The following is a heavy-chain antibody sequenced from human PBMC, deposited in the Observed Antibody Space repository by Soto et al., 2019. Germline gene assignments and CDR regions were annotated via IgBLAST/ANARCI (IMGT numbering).Heavy chain of an antibody. CDR1: GGSISSYY. V-gene: IGHV4-59*08. CDR2: IYDSGRT. Sequence: QGQLQESGPGLVKPSETLSLTCTVSGGSISSYYWSWIRQPPGKGLEWIGYIYDSGRTNYNPSLKSRATISVDTSKNQFSLKLSSVNAADTAVYYCARHVQWLVNCDYWGQGTLVTVSS. D-gene: IGHD6-19*01. CDR3: ARHVQWLVNCDY. J-gene: IGHJ4*02.